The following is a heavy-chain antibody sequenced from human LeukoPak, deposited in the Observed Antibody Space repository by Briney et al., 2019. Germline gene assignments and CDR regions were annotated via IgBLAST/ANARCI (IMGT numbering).Heavy chain of an antibody. CDR1: GFTFNNYA. CDR2: ISGGGETT. Sequence: PGGSLRLSCAASGFTFNNYAMTWVRQAPGKGLEWVSSISGGGETTYYADSAKGRFTISRDNSQNTLYLQMNSLRAEDTAVYYCARDYADYAGYFFFDYWGQGTLVTVSS. V-gene: IGHV3-23*01. D-gene: IGHD4-17*01. J-gene: IGHJ4*02. CDR3: ARDYADYAGYFFFDY.